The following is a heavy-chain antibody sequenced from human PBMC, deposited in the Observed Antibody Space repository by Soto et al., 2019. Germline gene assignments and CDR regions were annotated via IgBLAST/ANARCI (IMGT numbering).Heavy chain of an antibody. CDR2: ISAGGSII. D-gene: IGHD4-17*01. V-gene: IGHV3-48*03. J-gene: IGHJ4*02. Sequence: PGGSLRLSCAASEFSFSSFEMNWVRQAPGRGLEWVSYISAGGSIIYHADSVKGRFIISRDNAKNSLYLQMNSLRAEDTGVYYCARDRPTTSPVVFDYWGQGTLVTVSA. CDR1: EFSFSSFE. CDR3: ARDRPTTSPVVFDY.